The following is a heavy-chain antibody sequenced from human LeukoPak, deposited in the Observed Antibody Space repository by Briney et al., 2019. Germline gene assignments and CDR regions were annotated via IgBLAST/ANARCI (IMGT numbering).Heavy chain of an antibody. CDR1: GFTFSSYE. V-gene: IGHV3-48*03. D-gene: IGHD1-26*01. Sequence: PGGSLRLSCAASGFTFSSYEMNWVRQAPGKGLEWVSYISSSGSTIYYADSVKGRFTISRDNAKNSLYLQMNSLRAEDTAVYYCARERWEPDAFDIWAKGQWSPSLQ. CDR3: ARERWEPDAFDI. CDR2: ISSSGSTI. J-gene: IGHJ3*02.